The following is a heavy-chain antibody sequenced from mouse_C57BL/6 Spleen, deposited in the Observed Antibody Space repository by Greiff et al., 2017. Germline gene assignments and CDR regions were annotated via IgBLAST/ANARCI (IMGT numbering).Heavy chain of an antibody. J-gene: IGHJ2*01. V-gene: IGHV1-82*01. CDR3: ARYTDY. CDR2: IYPGDGDT. Sequence: VQLQQSGPELVKPGASVKISCKASGYAFSSSWMNWVKQRPGKGLEWIGRIYPGDGDTNYNGKFKGKATLTSDKSSSTAYMQLSSLTSEDSAVYFCARYTDYWGQGTTLTVSS. CDR1: GYAFSSSW.